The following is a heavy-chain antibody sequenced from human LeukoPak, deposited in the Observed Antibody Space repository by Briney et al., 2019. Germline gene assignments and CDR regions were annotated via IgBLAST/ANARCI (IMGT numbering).Heavy chain of an antibody. CDR1: GVSISSYY. D-gene: IGHD6-19*01. CDR2: IYYSGST. V-gene: IGHV4-59*01. Sequence: PSETLSLTCTVSGVSISSYYWSWLRQPPGKGLEWIGYIYYSGSTNYNPSLKSRVTISVDTSKNQFSLKLSSVTAADTAVYYCALSSGWRSFDYWGQGTLVTVSS. J-gene: IGHJ4*02. CDR3: ALSSGWRSFDY.